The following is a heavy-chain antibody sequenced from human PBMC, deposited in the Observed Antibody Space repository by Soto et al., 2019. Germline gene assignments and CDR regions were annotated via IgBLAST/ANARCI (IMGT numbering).Heavy chain of an antibody. V-gene: IGHV1-3*01. CDR3: ARVSGPVSYYYYGMDV. J-gene: IGHJ6*02. CDR1: GYTFTSYA. Sequence: ASVKVSCKASGYTFTSYAMHWVRQAPGQRLEWMGWINAGNGNTKYSQKFQGRVTITRDTSASTAYMELSSLRSEDTAVYYCARVSGPVSYYYYGMDVWGQGTTVTV. CDR2: INAGNGNT.